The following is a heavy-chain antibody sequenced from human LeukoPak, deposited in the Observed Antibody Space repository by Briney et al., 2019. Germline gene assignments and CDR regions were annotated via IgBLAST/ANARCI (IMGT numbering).Heavy chain of an antibody. CDR3: ARVDSSGWSASDY. CDR2: ISVYNGNI. CDR1: GYTFTNYG. D-gene: IGHD6-19*01. Sequence: ASVKVSCKASGYTFTNYGISWVRQAPGQGLEWMGWISVYNGNINYAQRLQGRITMTTDTSTSTAYMELRSLRSDDTAMYYCARVDSSGWSASDYWGQGTLVTVSS. V-gene: IGHV1-18*01. J-gene: IGHJ4*02.